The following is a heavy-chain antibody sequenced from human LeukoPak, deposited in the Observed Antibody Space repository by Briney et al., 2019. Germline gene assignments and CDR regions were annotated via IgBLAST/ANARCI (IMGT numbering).Heavy chain of an antibody. CDR1: GFTFSNYA. V-gene: IGHV3-23*01. J-gene: IGHJ3*02. CDR2: ISGSGGST. Sequence: PGGSLRLSCAASGFTFSNYAMYWVRQAPGKGLEWVSAISGSGGSTYYADSVKGRFTISRDNSKNTLYLQMNSLRAEDTAVYYCAKDGGFMVTAIPGDAFDIWGQGTMVTVSS. D-gene: IGHD2-21*02. CDR3: AKDGGFMVTAIPGDAFDI.